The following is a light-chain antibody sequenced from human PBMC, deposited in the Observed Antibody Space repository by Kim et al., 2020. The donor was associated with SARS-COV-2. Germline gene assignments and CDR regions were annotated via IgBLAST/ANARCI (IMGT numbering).Light chain of an antibody. Sequence: EIVMTQSPATLSVSPGERATLSCRASQSVSSNLAWYQQKPGQAPRLLIYGASTWATGIPARFSGSGSGTEFTLTISSLQSEDFAVYYCQQYNNWPLTFGQGTKLEI. CDR1: QSVSSN. CDR3: QQYNNWPLT. CDR2: GAS. V-gene: IGKV3-15*01. J-gene: IGKJ2*01.